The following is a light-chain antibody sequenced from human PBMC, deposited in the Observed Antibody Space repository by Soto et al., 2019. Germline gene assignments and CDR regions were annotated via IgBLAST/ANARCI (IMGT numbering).Light chain of an antibody. Sequence: DVEMTQSPPSLSASVGDRVTITCRASQTISSYLNWYQQKPGKAPKLLMYTASSLQSGVPSRFSGSGSGTDFTLTISSLQPEDFATYYCQQSYSMPRTFGQGTKVEVK. CDR1: QTISSY. CDR3: QQSYSMPRT. V-gene: IGKV1-39*01. CDR2: TAS. J-gene: IGKJ1*01.